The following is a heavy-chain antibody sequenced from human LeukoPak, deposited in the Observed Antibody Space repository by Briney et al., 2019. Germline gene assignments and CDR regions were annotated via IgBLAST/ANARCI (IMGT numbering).Heavy chain of an antibody. J-gene: IGHJ3*02. CDR2: IYPGDSDT. V-gene: IGHV5-51*01. CDR3: ARRPPYDYVWGSYRYHDAFDI. Sequence: GESLKISCKGSGYSFTSYWIGWVRQMPRKGLEWMGIIYPGDSDTRYSPSFQGQVTISADKSISTAYLQWSSLKASDTAMYYCARRPPYDYVWGSYRYHDAFDIWGQGTMVTVSS. D-gene: IGHD3-16*02. CDR1: GYSFTSYW.